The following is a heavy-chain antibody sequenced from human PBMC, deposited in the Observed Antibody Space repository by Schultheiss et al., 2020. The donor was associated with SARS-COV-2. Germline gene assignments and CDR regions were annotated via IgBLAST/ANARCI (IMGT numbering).Heavy chain of an antibody. CDR1: GFTFSSYA. V-gene: IGHV3-30*07. CDR2: ISYDGSNK. J-gene: IGHJ4*02. Sequence: GGSLRLSCAASGFTFSSYAMHWVRQAPGKGLEWVAVISYDGSNKYYADSVKGRFTISRDNSKNTLYLQMNSLRAEDTAVYYCAKEGTGTRGGFDYWGQGTLVTVSS. D-gene: IGHD1-7*01. CDR3: AKEGTGTRGGFDY.